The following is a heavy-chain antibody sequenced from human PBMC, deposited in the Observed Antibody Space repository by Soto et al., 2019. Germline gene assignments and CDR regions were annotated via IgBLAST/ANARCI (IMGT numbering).Heavy chain of an antibody. V-gene: IGHV4-59*01. D-gene: IGHD3-9*01. Sequence: QVQLQESGPGLVKPSETLSLTCTVSGGSISSDHWSWIRQPPEKGLEWIAYIYYSGSTDYNPSLKSRVTISIDTPKNQFSLKLSSVTAADTAVYYCARGPQWMTGFDIWGQGTLVTVSS. J-gene: IGHJ3*02. CDR1: GGSISSDH. CDR2: IYYSGST. CDR3: ARGPQWMTGFDI.